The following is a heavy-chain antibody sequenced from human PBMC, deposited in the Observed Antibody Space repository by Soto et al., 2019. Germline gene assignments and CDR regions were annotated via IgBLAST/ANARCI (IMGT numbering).Heavy chain of an antibody. V-gene: IGHV1-69*13. Sequence: ASVKVSCRASGGTFSSYAISWVRQAPGQGLEWMGGIIPIFGTANYAQKFQGRVTITADESTSTAYMELSSLRSEDTAVYYCARDQITMVRGLIDYYYYGMDVWGQGTTVTV. CDR2: IIPIFGTA. CDR3: ARDQITMVRGLIDYYYYGMDV. D-gene: IGHD3-10*01. J-gene: IGHJ6*02. CDR1: GGTFSSYA.